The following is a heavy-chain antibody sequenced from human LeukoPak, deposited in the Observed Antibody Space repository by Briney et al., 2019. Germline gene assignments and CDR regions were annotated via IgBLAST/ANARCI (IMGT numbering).Heavy chain of an antibody. CDR1: GDSISSSSYS. Sequence: SETLSLTCTVFGDSISSSSYSWGWIRQPPGKGLEWIGSIYYSGSTYYNPSLKSRVTISVDTSKNQFSLKLSSVTAADTAVYYCARDNSDYGDYAAWFDPWGQGTLVTVSS. CDR3: ARDNSDYGDYAAWFDP. D-gene: IGHD4-17*01. CDR2: IYYSGST. V-gene: IGHV4-39*02. J-gene: IGHJ5*02.